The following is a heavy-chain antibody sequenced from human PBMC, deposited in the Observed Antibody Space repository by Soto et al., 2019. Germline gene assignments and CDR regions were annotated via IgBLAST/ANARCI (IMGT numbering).Heavy chain of an antibody. J-gene: IGHJ6*02. Sequence: QVQLVQSGAEVKKPGSSVKVSCKASGGTFSSYAISWVRQAPGQGLEWMGGIIPIFGTANYAQKFQGRVTITAEESTSTAYMELSRLRSEDTAVYYCARSSSERWLQLDYYYYGMDVWGQGTTVTVSS. V-gene: IGHV1-69*01. CDR3: ARSSSERWLQLDYYYYGMDV. D-gene: IGHD5-12*01. CDR1: GGTFSSYA. CDR2: IIPIFGTA.